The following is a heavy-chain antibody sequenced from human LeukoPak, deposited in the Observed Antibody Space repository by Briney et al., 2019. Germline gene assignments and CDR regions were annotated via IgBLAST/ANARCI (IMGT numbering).Heavy chain of an antibody. J-gene: IGHJ4*02. D-gene: IGHD1-26*01. V-gene: IGHV4-39*07. CDR2: IYYSGST. CDR1: GGSISSSSYY. Sequence: PSETLSLTCTVSGGSISSSSYYWGWIRQPPGKGLEWIGSIYYSGSTYYNPSLKSRVTISVDTSKNQFSLKLSSVTAADTAVYYCARDASGSYEDYWGQGTLVTVSS. CDR3: ARDASGSYEDY.